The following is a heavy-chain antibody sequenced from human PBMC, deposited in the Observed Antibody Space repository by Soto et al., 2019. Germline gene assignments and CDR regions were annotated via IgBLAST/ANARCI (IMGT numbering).Heavy chain of an antibody. D-gene: IGHD1-1*01. CDR2: IYYSGST. J-gene: IGHJ6*03. CDR1: GGSISSGGYY. V-gene: IGHV4-31*03. CDR3: ARKWKAHYYYYMDV. Sequence: SETLSLTCTVSGGSISSGGYYWSWIRQHPGKGLEWIGYIYYSGSTYYNPSLKSRVTISVDTSKNQFSLKLSSVTAADTAVYYCARKWKAHYYYYMDVWGKGTTVTVSS.